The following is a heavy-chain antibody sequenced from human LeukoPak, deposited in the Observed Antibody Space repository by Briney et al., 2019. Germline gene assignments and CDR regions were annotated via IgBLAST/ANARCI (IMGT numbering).Heavy chain of an antibody. CDR3: ARVVTSGFGELWGYFDY. Sequence: SQTLSLTCTVSGGSISSGGYYWSWIRQHPGKGLEWIGYTYYSGSTYYNPSLKSRVTISVDTSKNQFSLKLSSVTAADTAVYYCARVVTSGFGELWGYFDYWGQGTLVTVSS. D-gene: IGHD3-10*01. CDR2: TYYSGST. CDR1: GGSISSGGYY. V-gene: IGHV4-31*03. J-gene: IGHJ4*02.